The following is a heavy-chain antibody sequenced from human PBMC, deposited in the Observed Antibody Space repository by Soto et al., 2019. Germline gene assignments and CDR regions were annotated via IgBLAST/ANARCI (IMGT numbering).Heavy chain of an antibody. J-gene: IGHJ4*02. Sequence: GASVKVSCKASGYTLSGYFMHWVRQAPGQGLDYMGWIKPDSGGRSYAQKFQGRITMTSDTSSSTVYMEVSSLGSDDTAVYYCERELQSTGLFDFWGQGTPVTVSS. CDR3: ERELQSTGLFDF. V-gene: IGHV1-2*02. CDR2: IKPDSGGR. D-gene: IGHD3-16*01. CDR1: GYTLSGYF.